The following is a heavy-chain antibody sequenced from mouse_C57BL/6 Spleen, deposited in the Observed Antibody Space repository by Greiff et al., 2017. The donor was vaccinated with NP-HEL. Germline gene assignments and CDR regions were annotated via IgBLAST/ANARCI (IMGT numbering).Heavy chain of an antibody. CDR1: GYTFTDYE. Sequence: VQLQQSGAELVRPGASVTLSCKASGYTFTDYEMHWVHQTPVHGLEWIGAIDPDTGGTAYTHKFKGRAILTADKSSSTDYMELRSLTSEISAVYYCTSGNYVFDYWGQGTTLTVSS. CDR3: TSGNYVFDY. CDR2: IDPDTGGT. V-gene: IGHV1-15*01. J-gene: IGHJ2*01. D-gene: IGHD2-1*01.